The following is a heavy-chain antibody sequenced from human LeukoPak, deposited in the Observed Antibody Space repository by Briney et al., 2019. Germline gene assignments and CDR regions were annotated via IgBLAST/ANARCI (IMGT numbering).Heavy chain of an antibody. Sequence: GGSLRLSCAASGFTFSSYAMSWVRQAPGRGLEWVSAISGSGGSTYYADSVRGRFTISRDNSKNTLYLQMNSLRAEDTAVYYCAKDRVPRQGGGSSFGHWGQGTLVTVSS. D-gene: IGHD2-15*01. V-gene: IGHV3-23*01. J-gene: IGHJ4*02. CDR1: GFTFSSYA. CDR3: AKDRVPRQGGGSSFGH. CDR2: ISGSGGST.